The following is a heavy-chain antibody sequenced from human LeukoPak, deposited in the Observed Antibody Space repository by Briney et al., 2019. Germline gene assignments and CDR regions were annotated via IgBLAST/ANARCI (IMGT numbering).Heavy chain of an antibody. CDR2: TYSDSST. J-gene: IGHJ3*02. V-gene: IGHV3-53*01. CDR1: GFTVSNNY. Sequence: GGSLRLSCAASGFTVSNNYMSWVRQAPGEGLEWVSITYSDSSTNYADSVKGRFTISRDTSQNTLSLQMNSLRAEDTAVYYCARKSREFNAAFDIWGQGTVVTVSS. CDR3: ARKSREFNAAFDI.